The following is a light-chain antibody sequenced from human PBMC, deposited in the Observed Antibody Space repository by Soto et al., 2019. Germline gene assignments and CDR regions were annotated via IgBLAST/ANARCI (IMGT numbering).Light chain of an antibody. CDR3: SSYTSSSTLV. CDR1: SSDVGGYNY. CDR2: EVS. J-gene: IGLJ2*01. V-gene: IGLV2-14*01. Sequence: HSALTQPASVSGSPGQSITISCTGTSSDVGGYNYVSWYQQHPGKAPKLMIYEVSNRPSGVSNRFSGSKSGNTASLTISGLQAEDEAHYYCSSYTSSSTLVFGGGTKLTVL.